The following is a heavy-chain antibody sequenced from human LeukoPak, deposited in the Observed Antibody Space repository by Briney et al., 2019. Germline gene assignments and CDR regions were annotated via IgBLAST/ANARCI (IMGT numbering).Heavy chain of an antibody. CDR3: ARGLRWFGEFYDDYYYYMDV. J-gene: IGHJ6*03. V-gene: IGHV1-8*03. CDR1: GYTFTSYD. CDR2: MNPNSGNT. D-gene: IGHD3-10*01. Sequence: ASVKVSCKASGYTFTSYDINWVRQATGQGLEWMGWMNPNSGNTGYAQKFQGRVTITRNTSISTAYMELSSLRSEDTAVYYCARGLRWFGEFYDDYYYYMDVWGKGPTVTVSS.